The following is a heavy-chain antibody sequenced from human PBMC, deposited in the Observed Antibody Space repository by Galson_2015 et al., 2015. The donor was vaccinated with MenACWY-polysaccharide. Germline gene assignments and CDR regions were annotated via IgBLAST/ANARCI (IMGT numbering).Heavy chain of an antibody. J-gene: IGHJ5*02. D-gene: IGHD1-26*01. CDR1: GGSFSGYY. V-gene: IGHV4-34*01. CDR2: MNHSGST. Sequence: TLSLTCAVYGGSFSGYYWSWIRQPPGKGLEWIGEMNHSGSTNCNPSLKSRVTISVDTSKNQFSLRLTSVTAADTAVYYCAIGVGARSRFGLWGQGTLVSVSS. CDR3: AIGVGARSRFGL.